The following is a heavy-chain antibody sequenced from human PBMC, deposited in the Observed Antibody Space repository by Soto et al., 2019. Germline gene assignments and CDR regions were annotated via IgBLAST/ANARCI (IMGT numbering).Heavy chain of an antibody. V-gene: IGHV5-10-1*01. D-gene: IGHD2-15*01. CDR1: GYSFTSHW. J-gene: IGHJ3*02. Sequence: EVQLVQSGAEVKKPGESLTISCKASGYSFTSHWITWVRQMPGKGLEWMGRIDPSDSYTNYSPSFQGHVTISVDKSIGTAYVQWNSLKASDSAIYYCARLRYCSTGGCYLDGFEIWGRGTTVIVSS. CDR2: IDPSDSYT. CDR3: ARLRYCSTGGCYLDGFEI.